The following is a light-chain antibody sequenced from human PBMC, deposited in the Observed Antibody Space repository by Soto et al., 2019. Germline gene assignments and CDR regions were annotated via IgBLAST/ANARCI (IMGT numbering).Light chain of an antibody. CDR1: QSIGNW. CDR3: EDSSSHARR. CDR2: KAS. J-gene: IGKJ1*01. Sequence: DMEMTQNNCTLSAVVGDRVTITCRACQSIGNWLAWYQQKPGKAPNLLIYKASGLETGVPPRFSGSGSGTEFTLTIIYLQTEDFAPSYCEDSSSHARRVAQGTKVDIK. V-gene: IGKV1-5*03.